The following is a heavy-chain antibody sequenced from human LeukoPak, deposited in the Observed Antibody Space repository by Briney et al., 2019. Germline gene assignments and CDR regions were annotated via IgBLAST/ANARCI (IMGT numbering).Heavy chain of an antibody. CDR1: GGTFSSYA. J-gene: IGHJ6*02. Sequence: SVKVSCKASGGTFSSYAISWVRQAPGQGLEWMGGIIPIFGTANYAQKFQGRVTITADESTSTAYMKLSSLRSEDTAVYYCARAGRDGYNYYYYYYYGMDVWGQGTTVTVSS. CDR3: ARAGRDGYNYYYYYYYGMDV. V-gene: IGHV1-69*13. CDR2: IIPIFGTA. D-gene: IGHD5-24*01.